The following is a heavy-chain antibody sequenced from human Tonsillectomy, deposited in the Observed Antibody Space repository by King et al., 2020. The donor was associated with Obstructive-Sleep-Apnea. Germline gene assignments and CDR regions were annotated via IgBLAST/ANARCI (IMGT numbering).Heavy chain of an antibody. D-gene: IGHD4-11*01. V-gene: IGHV1-46*03. J-gene: IGHJ6*02. CDR1: GYTFTSYY. CDR3: DRDHRTVSTTYYYGMDV. Sequence: VQLVESGAEVKKPGASVKVSCKASGYTFTSYYMHWVRQAPGQGLEWMGIINPSGGSRSYAQKFQGRLTMTREPSTSTVYMEMSSLRSEDTSVYYCDRDHRTVSTTYYYGMDVWGQGTTVTVSS. CDR2: INPSGGSR.